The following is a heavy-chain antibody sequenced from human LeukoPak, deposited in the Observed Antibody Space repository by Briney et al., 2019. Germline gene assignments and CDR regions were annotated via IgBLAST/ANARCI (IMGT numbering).Heavy chain of an antibody. J-gene: IGHJ3*02. D-gene: IGHD4-17*01. CDR2: ISYDGSNK. CDR1: GFTFSSYA. Sequence: GGSLRLSCAASGFTFSSYAKHWVRQAPGKGLEWVAVISYDGSNKYYADSVKGRFTISRDNSKNTLYLQMNSLRAEDTAVYYCARDTDYGDYAMEYAFDIWGQGTMVTVSS. CDR3: ARDTDYGDYAMEYAFDI. V-gene: IGHV3-30-3*01.